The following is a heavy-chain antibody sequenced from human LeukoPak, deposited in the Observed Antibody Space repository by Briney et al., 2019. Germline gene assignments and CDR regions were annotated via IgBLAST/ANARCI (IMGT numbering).Heavy chain of an antibody. CDR3: AREYRGSRRSDAFDI. Sequence: GGSLRLSCAASGFTFSDYGIHCVRQAPGKGLEWVAVISYDGSNKYYADSVKGRFTISRDNSKNTLYLQMNSLRAEDTAVYYCAREYRGSRRSDAFDIWGQGTMVTVSS. CDR2: ISYDGSNK. V-gene: IGHV3-30*03. D-gene: IGHD3-10*01. CDR1: GFTFSDYG. J-gene: IGHJ3*02.